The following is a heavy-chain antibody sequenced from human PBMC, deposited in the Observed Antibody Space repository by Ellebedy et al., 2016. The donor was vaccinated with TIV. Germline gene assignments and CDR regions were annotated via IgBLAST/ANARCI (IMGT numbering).Heavy chain of an antibody. J-gene: IGHJ4*02. CDR2: IKQDGSEK. V-gene: IGHV3-7*01. CDR1: GFTFSNYW. CDR3: GRDFWSGYYVSDD. Sequence: GESLKISCAASGFTFSNYWMSWVRQAPGKGLESLANIKQDGSEKYYVDSVRGRFTISRDNDEKSLYLQMSGLRDEDTAVYYCGRDFWSGYYVSDDWGQGTLVTVSS. D-gene: IGHD3-3*01.